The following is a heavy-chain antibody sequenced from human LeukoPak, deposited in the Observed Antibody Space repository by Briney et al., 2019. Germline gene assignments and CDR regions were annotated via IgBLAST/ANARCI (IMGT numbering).Heavy chain of an antibody. Sequence: SVTVSCKASGFTFTSPAVQWVRQARGQRLEWIGWIVVGSGNTNYAQKFQERVTITRDMSTSTAYMELSSLRSEDTAVYYCAADQAEYCDGDCYNVWGQGTTVTVSS. CDR1: GFTFTSPA. J-gene: IGHJ6*02. D-gene: IGHD2-21*02. CDR3: AADQAEYCDGDCYNV. CDR2: IVVGSGNT. V-gene: IGHV1-58*01.